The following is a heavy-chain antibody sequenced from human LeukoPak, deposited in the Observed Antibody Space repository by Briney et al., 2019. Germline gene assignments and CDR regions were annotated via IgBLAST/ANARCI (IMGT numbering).Heavy chain of an antibody. Sequence: PGGSLRLSCVASGFTISNLAMGWVRQAPGKGLEWVSFISDSGGTTYYADSVKGRFTISRDNSRNTLYLQMNSLRVDDTAVYYCAKDARRYSGWYFFDHWGQGTLVTVSS. D-gene: IGHD6-19*01. CDR3: AKDARRYSGWYFFDH. J-gene: IGHJ4*02. CDR1: GFTISNLA. CDR2: ISDSGGTT. V-gene: IGHV3-23*01.